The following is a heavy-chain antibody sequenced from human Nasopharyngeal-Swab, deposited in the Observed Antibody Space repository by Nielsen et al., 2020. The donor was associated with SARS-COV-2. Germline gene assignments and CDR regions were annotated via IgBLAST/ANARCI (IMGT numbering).Heavy chain of an antibody. D-gene: IGHD6-13*01. CDR1: GGSISSYY. CDR3: ARVGGIPGGYSSSWGYYYGMDV. V-gene: IGHV4-59*01. Sequence: SETLSLTCTVSGGSISSYYWSWIRQPPGKGLEWIGYIYYSGSINYNPSLKSRVTISVDTSKNQFSLKLSSVTAADTAVYYCARVGGIPGGYSSSWGYYYGMDVWGQGTTVTVSS. J-gene: IGHJ6*02. CDR2: IYYSGSI.